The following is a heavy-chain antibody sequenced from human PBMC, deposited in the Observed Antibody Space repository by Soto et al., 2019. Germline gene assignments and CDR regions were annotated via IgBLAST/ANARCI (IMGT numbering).Heavy chain of an antibody. Sequence: QVQLVESGGGVVQPGRSLRLSCAASGFTFSSYAMHWVRQAPGKGLEWVAVISYDGSNKYYADSVKGRFTISRDNSKNTLDLQINSLRAEDKAVYYCLGGSKQEYAFDIWGQGTMVTVSS. D-gene: IGHD6-25*01. CDR3: LGGSKQEYAFDI. CDR2: ISYDGSNK. CDR1: GFTFSSYA. J-gene: IGHJ3*02. V-gene: IGHV3-30-3*01.